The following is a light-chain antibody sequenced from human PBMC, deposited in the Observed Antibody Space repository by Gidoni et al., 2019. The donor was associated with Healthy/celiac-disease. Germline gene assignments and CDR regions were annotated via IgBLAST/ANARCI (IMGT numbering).Light chain of an antibody. CDR3: QQYKSYPLT. V-gene: IGKV1-5*03. Sequence: DIQMTQSPSTLSASVGARVTITCRASQSISSWLALYQQKTGKAPTPLIYKASRLERGGPARISGSGSGTEFTLTIRSLQPEDFATDYCQQYKSYPLTFGGGSKVEIK. CDR2: KAS. J-gene: IGKJ4*01. CDR1: QSISSW.